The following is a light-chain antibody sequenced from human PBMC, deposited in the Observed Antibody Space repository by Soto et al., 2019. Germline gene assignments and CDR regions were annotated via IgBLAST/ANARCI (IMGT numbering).Light chain of an antibody. Sequence: EIVLTQSPATLSLSAGERATLSCRASQSVSSSYLAWYQQKPGQAPRLLIYGASTRATGIPDRFSGSGSGTDFTLTISRLEPEDFAVYYCQQYGSSPGTFGQGTKVDIK. V-gene: IGKV3-20*01. J-gene: IGKJ1*01. CDR2: GAS. CDR1: QSVSSSY. CDR3: QQYGSSPGT.